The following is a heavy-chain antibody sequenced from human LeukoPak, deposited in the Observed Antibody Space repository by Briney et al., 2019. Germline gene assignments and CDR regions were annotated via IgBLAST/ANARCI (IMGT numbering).Heavy chain of an antibody. J-gene: IGHJ5*02. D-gene: IGHD6-6*01. V-gene: IGHV1-2*06. CDR3: ARGSISSGDWFDP. CDR1: GFTFIDYY. Sequence: GASVKVSCKASGFTFIDYYMHWVRQAPGQGLEWMGRINPRSGGTNYAQKFQDRVTMTRDTSISTAYMELSRLKFDDTAVFYCARGSISSGDWFDPWGQGTLVTVFS. CDR2: INPRSGGT.